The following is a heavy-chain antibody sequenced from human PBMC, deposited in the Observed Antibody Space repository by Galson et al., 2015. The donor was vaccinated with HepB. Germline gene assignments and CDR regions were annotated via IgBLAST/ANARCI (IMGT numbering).Heavy chain of an antibody. Sequence: SLRLSCAASGFTFSSYSMNWVRQAPGKGLEWVSSISSSSSYIYYADSVKGRFTISRDNAKNSLYLQMNSLRAEDTAVYYCASFHGSGSYYKYFDYWGQGTLVTVSS. J-gene: IGHJ4*02. CDR2: ISSSSSYI. CDR3: ASFHGSGSYYKYFDY. CDR1: GFTFSSYS. V-gene: IGHV3-21*01. D-gene: IGHD3-10*01.